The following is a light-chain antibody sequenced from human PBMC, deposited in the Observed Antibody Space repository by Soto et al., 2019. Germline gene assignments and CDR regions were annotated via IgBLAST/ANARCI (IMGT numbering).Light chain of an antibody. CDR2: AAS. J-gene: IGKJ3*01. CDR1: HSVSTN. Sequence: DIVVTQSPGILSVSPGDRATLSCRASHSVSTNLAWYQQKPGQAPTLLIYAASTRATGIPARFTGSGSGTDFTLTIASLQSEDFAVYYCQEYSKWPLFTFGPGTRVDIK. V-gene: IGKV3-15*01. CDR3: QEYSKWPLFT.